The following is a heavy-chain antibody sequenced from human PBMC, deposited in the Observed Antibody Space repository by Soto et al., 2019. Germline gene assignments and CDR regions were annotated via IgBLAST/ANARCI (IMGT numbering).Heavy chain of an antibody. V-gene: IGHV1-69*13. Sequence: SVKVSCKASGCTVSSYAISCVRQAPGQGLEWMGGIIPIFGTANYAQKFQGRVTITADESTSTAYMELSSLRSEDTAVYYCARELVGATSRWLSYWGQGTLVTVSS. CDR2: IIPIFGTA. D-gene: IGHD1-26*01. CDR3: ARELVGATSRWLSY. CDR1: GCTVSSYA. J-gene: IGHJ4*02.